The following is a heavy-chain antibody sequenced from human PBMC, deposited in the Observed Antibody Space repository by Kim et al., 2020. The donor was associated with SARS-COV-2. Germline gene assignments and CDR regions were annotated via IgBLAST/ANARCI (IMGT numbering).Heavy chain of an antibody. Sequence: ASVKVSCKASGYTFTSYGISWVRQAPGQGLEWMGWISAYNGNTNYAQKLQGIVTMTTDTSTSTAYMELRSLRSDDTAVYYCARTWKYYGSGSYTRFDYWGQGTLVTVSS. V-gene: IGHV1-18*01. CDR3: ARTWKYYGSGSYTRFDY. CDR1: GYTFTSYG. D-gene: IGHD3-10*01. CDR2: ISAYNGNT. J-gene: IGHJ4*02.